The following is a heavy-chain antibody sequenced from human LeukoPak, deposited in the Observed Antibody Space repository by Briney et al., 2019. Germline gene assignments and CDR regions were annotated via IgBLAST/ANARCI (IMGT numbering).Heavy chain of an antibody. V-gene: IGHV4-59*01. CDR2: IYNSGGT. D-gene: IGHD3-16*01. CDR1: NYSISNGYY. J-gene: IGHJ4*02. CDR3: ARASVLLSADY. Sequence: PSETLSLTCTVSNYSISNGYYWSWIRQSPGKGLEWIGYIYNSGGTKYNPSLKSRLTISVDTSKNQFSLNLSSVTAADTAVYYCARASVLLSADYWGQGTLVTVSS.